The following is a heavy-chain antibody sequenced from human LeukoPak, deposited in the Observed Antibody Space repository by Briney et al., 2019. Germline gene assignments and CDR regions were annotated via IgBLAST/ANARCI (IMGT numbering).Heavy chain of an antibody. CDR1: GASIRSGDYY. CDR2: IYDSGST. J-gene: IGHJ3*02. CDR3: ARDCSGGSCYGAFDI. V-gene: IGHV4-30-4*01. Sequence: SETLSLTCTVSGASIRSGDYYWSWIRQPPGKGLEWIGYIYDSGSTYYNPTLKSRITISVDTSENRFSLKLSSVTATDTAVYYCARDCSGGSCYGAFDIWGQGTMVTVSS. D-gene: IGHD2-15*01.